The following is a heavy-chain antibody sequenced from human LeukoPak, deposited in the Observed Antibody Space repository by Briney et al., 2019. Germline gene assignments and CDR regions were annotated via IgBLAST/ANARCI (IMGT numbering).Heavy chain of an antibody. J-gene: IGHJ6*04. CDR1: GVTPCSSG. CDR3: ARDGLDDGGYYYYGMDV. Sequence: PGGCLRVSCAPSGVTPCSSGTHWVCDALRKGLEWGAVISYDGRNKYYADSVKGRFTISRDNYKNTLYLQMNSLRAEDTAVYYCARDGLDDGGYYYYGMDVWGKGTTVTVSS. CDR2: ISYDGRNK. D-gene: IGHD3/OR15-3a*01. V-gene: IGHV3-30*19.